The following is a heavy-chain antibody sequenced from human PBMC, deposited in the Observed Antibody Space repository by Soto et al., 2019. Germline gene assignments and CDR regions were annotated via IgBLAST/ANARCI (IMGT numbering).Heavy chain of an antibody. CDR3: AHIEGGYDILTGYLRDYFDY. CDR1: GFSLSTSGVG. Sequence: SGPTLVNPTQTLTLTCTFSGFSLSTSGVGVGWISQPPGKALEWLALIYWDDDKRYSPSLKSRLTITKDTSKNQVVLTMTNMDPVDTATYYCAHIEGGYDILTGYLRDYFDYWGQGTLVTVSS. V-gene: IGHV2-5*02. CDR2: IYWDDDK. J-gene: IGHJ4*02. D-gene: IGHD3-9*01.